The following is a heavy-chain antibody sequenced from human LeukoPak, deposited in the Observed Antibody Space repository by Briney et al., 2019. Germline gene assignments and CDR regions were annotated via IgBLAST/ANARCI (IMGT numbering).Heavy chain of an antibody. Sequence: SETLSLTCTVSGGSISNYCWSWIRQSAGKGLEWIGRIYITGSTNYNPSLKSRVTISVDTSKNQFPLKLSSVTAADTAVYYCARSVDTAMVTIAFDIWGQGTMVTVSS. J-gene: IGHJ3*02. CDR3: ARSVDTAMVTIAFDI. CDR1: GGSISNYC. V-gene: IGHV4-4*07. D-gene: IGHD5-18*01. CDR2: IYITGST.